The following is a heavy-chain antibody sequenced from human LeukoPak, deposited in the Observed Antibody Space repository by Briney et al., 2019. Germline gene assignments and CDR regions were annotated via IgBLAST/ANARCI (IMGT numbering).Heavy chain of an antibody. J-gene: IGHJ4*02. CDR1: GASISRYY. CDR3: ARRAAALDY. V-gene: IGHV4-59*08. CDR2: FHYSGNT. D-gene: IGHD6-13*01. Sequence: SETLSLTCTVSGASISRYYWSWIRQPPGKGLEWIGYFHYSGNTNYNPSLSSRITMLVDTSKNQFSLKLNSVTAADTAVYYCARRAAALDYWGLGTLVTVSS.